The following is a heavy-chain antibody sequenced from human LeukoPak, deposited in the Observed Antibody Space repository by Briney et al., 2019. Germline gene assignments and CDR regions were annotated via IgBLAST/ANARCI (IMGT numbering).Heavy chain of an antibody. CDR2: INHSGRT. J-gene: IGHJ4*02. CDR1: GGSFSGYY. D-gene: IGHD6-6*01. CDR3: ARETLSSIAARPVDY. V-gene: IGHV4-34*01. Sequence: PSETLSLTCAVYGGSFSGYYWSWIRQPPGKGLEWIGEINHSGRTNSNPSLKSRVTISVDTSKNQFSLKLSSVTAADTAVYYCARETLSSIAARPVDYWGQGTLVTVSS.